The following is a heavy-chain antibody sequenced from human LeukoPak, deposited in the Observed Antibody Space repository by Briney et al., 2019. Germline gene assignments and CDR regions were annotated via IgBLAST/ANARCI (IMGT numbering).Heavy chain of an antibody. CDR2: ISGSGGST. CDR1: GFPFSSYW. Sequence: GGSLRLSCAAPGFPFSSYWMSWVRQAPGKGLEWVSAISGSGGSTYYADSVKGRFTISRDNSKNTLYLQMNSLRAEDTAVYYCAKVRGSGSYYSGTSWFDPWGQGTLVTVSS. J-gene: IGHJ5*02. CDR3: AKVRGSGSYYSGTSWFDP. D-gene: IGHD3-10*01. V-gene: IGHV3-23*01.